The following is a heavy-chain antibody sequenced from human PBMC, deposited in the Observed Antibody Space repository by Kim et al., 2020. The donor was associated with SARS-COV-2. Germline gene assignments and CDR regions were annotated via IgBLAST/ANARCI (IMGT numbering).Heavy chain of an antibody. Sequence: GGSLRLSCAASGFTFSSHALHWVRQAPGKGLEWVALISYDGSHISYPDSVKGRFIISRDNTKSTLYLQMNSLRPEDTAVYYCVAELGSRSFDYWGQGTLV. J-gene: IGHJ4*02. V-gene: IGHV3-30*04. CDR3: VAELGSRSFDY. D-gene: IGHD3-10*01. CDR2: ISYDGSHI. CDR1: GFTFSSHA.